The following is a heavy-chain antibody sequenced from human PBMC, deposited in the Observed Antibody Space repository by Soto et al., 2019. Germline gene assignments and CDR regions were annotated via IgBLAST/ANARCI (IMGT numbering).Heavy chain of an antibody. CDR2: ISSTGNSK. V-gene: IGHV3-21*01. Sequence: EAQLVESGGGLVRPGGSLRLSCAVSEFPFSIYSMSWVRQAPGRGLEWISSISSTGNSKYYADSVKGRFTVSRDNAKTSLFLQLNRLRKEDTAVYHCASINRGNGFDSWGQGTIVNVSS. CDR3: ASINRGNGFDS. CDR1: EFPFSIYS. D-gene: IGHD4-4*01. J-gene: IGHJ5*01.